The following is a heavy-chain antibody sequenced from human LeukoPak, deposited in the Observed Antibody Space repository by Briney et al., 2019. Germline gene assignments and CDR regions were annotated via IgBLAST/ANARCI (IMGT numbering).Heavy chain of an antibody. Sequence: HGESLKISCKGSGYSFTTYWIGWVRQLPGKGLDWMGIIYPGDSDVKYSPSFQGQVTISADKSISSAYLQWSSLKASDTAMYYCARHSLEGCNGGKCATYFDYWGQGTLVTVSS. J-gene: IGHJ4*02. D-gene: IGHD2-15*01. CDR2: IYPGDSDV. V-gene: IGHV5-51*01. CDR3: ARHSLEGCNGGKCATYFDY. CDR1: GYSFTTYW.